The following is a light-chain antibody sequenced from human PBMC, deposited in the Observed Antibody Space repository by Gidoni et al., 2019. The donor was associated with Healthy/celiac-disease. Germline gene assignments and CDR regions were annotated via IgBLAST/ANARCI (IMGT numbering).Light chain of an antibody. V-gene: IGKV3-11*01. CDR1: QSVSSY. CDR2: DAS. Sequence: EIVLTQSPATLPLSPGERATLSCRASQSVSSYLAWYQQKPGQAPRLLIYDASNRATGIPARFSGSGSGTEFTLTISSREPEDFAVYYCQQSSNWPPTFGGGTKVEIK. CDR3: QQSSNWPPT. J-gene: IGKJ4*01.